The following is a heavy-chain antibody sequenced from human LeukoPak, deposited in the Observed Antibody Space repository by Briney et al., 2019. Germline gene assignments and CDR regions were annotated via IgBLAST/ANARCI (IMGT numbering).Heavy chain of an antibody. CDR2: ISAGNGNT. D-gene: IGHD6-13*01. V-gene: IGHV1-3*01. CDR1: GYTFTSYA. J-gene: IGHJ5*02. CDR3: AKAGLSSNSWKHWFDL. Sequence: GASAKVSCKASGYTFTSYAIHWMRQAPGQRLEWMGWISAGNGNTKYSQNFQGRVTFISNTSATTAFMELSSLRSEDTAVYYCAKAGLSSNSWKHWFDLWGQGTLVTVSS.